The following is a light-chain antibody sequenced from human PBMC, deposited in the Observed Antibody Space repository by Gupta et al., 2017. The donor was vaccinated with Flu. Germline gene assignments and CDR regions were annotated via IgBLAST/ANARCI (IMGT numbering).Light chain of an antibody. CDR1: QSIRNS. V-gene: IGKV1-39*01. J-gene: IGKJ1*01. CDR2: AAS. Sequence: IQMTQSPSSLSASVGDRVTITCRASQSIRNSLNWYQQKPGKAPILLIFAASSLQSGVPSRFSGSGSGTDFTLTISSLQLEDFATYYCQQSYSTPRTFGQGTKVEIK. CDR3: QQSYSTPRT.